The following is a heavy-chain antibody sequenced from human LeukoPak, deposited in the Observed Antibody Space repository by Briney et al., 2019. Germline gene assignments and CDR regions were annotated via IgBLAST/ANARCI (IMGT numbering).Heavy chain of an antibody. J-gene: IGHJ3*02. CDR3: AKDINYGDYACGAFDI. D-gene: IGHD4-17*01. Sequence: GGSLRLSCAASGFTFDDYAMHWVRQAPGKGLERVSGISWNSGSIGYADSVKGRFTISRDNAKNSLYLQMNSLRAEDTALYYCAKDINYGDYACGAFDIWGQGTMVTVSS. V-gene: IGHV3-9*01. CDR1: GFTFDDYA. CDR2: ISWNSGSI.